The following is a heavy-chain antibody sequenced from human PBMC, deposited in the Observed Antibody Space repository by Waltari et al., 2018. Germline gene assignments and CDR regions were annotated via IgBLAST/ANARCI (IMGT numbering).Heavy chain of an antibody. CDR3: ARETMVRGVIGY. CDR1: GGSISSGSYY. J-gene: IGHJ4*02. V-gene: IGHV4-61*02. D-gene: IGHD3-10*01. CDR2: IYTSGST. Sequence: QVQLQESGPGLVKPSQTLSLPCTVSGGSISSGSYYWSWIRQPAGKGLEWIGRIYTSGSTNYNPSLKRRVTKPVDTSKNQFSLKLSSVTAADTAVYDCARETMVRGVIGYWGQGTLVTVSS.